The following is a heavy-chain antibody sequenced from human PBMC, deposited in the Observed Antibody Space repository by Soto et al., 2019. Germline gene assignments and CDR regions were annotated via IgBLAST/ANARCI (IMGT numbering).Heavy chain of an antibody. D-gene: IGHD5-12*01. Sequence: EVQLVQSGAEVKRPGESLKISCKASGYSFTNYWIGWARQVPGKGLEWMGIIYPSDSDTRYSPSFQDQVTISADTSISTAYLQWSSLKASDTAMYYCARHENGYNSLDHWGQGTLVTVSS. CDR1: GYSFTNYW. J-gene: IGHJ4*02. CDR2: IYPSDSDT. V-gene: IGHV5-51*01. CDR3: ARHENGYNSLDH.